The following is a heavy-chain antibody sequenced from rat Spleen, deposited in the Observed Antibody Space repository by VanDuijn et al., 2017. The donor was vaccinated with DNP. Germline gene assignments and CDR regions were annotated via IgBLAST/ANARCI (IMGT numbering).Heavy chain of an antibody. CDR3: SSSHY. CDR1: GITFSTAW. V-gene: IGHV6-6*01. J-gene: IGHJ2*01. CDR2: IKAKSDNYAT. Sequence: EVQVMESGGGLVQPGNSLKLSCATSGITFSTAWMYWYRQFPEKRLEWVARIKAKSDNYATDYTESVKGRLTISRDDSKSSIYLQMNNLKEEDTAIYYCSSSHYWGQGVMVTVSS.